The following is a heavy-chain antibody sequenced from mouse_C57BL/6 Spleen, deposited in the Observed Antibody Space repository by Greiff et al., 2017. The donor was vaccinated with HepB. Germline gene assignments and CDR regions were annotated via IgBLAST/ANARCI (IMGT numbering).Heavy chain of an antibody. CDR2: ISSGGSYT. CDR1: GFTFSSYG. Sequence: EVHLVESGGDLVKPGGSLKLSCAASGFTFSSYGMSWVRQTPDKRLEWVATISSGGSYTYYPDSVKGRFTISRDNAKNTLYLQMSSLKSEDTAMYYCARQDTVVADYYAMDYWGQGTSVTVSS. CDR3: ARQDTVVADYYAMDY. V-gene: IGHV5-6*01. J-gene: IGHJ4*01. D-gene: IGHD1-1*01.